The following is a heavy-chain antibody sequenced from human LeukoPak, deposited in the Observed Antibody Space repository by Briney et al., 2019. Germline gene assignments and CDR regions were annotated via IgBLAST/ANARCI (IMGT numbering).Heavy chain of an antibody. CDR3: ARVVGLTGYSSTWYSGYYYYMDV. CDR2: ISSSGSTI. Sequence: PGGSLRLSCAASGFTFSSYEMNWVRQAPGKGLEWVSYISSSGSTIYYADSVKGRFTISRDNAKNSLYLQMNSLRAEDTAVYYCARVVGLTGYSSTWYSGYYYYMDVWGKGTTVTVSS. J-gene: IGHJ6*03. CDR1: GFTFSSYE. D-gene: IGHD6-13*01. V-gene: IGHV3-48*03.